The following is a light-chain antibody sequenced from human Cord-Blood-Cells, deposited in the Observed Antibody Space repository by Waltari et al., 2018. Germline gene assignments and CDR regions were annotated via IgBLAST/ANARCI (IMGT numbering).Light chain of an antibody. Sequence: QSALTQPASVSGSSGQAITISCPGTSSDVGGYNYVSWYQQHPGKAPKLMIYEVSNRPSGVSNRFSGSKSGNTASLTISGLQAEDEAYYYCSSYTSSSTLKVFGGGTKLTVL. CDR2: EVS. CDR1: SSDVGGYNY. J-gene: IGLJ2*01. V-gene: IGLV2-14*01. CDR3: SSYTSSSTLKV.